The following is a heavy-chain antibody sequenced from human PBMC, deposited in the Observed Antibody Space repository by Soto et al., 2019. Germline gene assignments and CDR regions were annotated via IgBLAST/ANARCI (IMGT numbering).Heavy chain of an antibody. Sequence: QVQLQESGPGLVKPSETLSLTCTVSGGSISSYYWSWIRQPPGKGLEWIGYIYYSGSTNYNPSLKRRVTTSVDTSKNQCSLKLSSVTAADTAVYYCARDNGYSYGYTLDHWGQGTLVTVSS. D-gene: IGHD5-18*01. CDR1: GGSISSYY. J-gene: IGHJ4*02. CDR3: ARDNGYSYGYTLDH. V-gene: IGHV4-59*01. CDR2: IYYSGST.